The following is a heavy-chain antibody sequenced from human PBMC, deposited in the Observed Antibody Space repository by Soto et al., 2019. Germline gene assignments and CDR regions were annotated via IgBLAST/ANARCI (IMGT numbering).Heavy chain of an antibody. CDR1: GFTFSSYG. CDR2: IWYDESNI. V-gene: IGHV3-33*01. D-gene: IGHD6-19*01. Sequence: GGSLRLSCAASGFTFSSYGMHWVRQAPGKGLDWVAVIWYDESNIYYADSVEGRFTISRDNSKNTLFLQMNSPRAEDTAVYYCARDDIPGIAVAIYGMDVWGQGTTVTVSS. J-gene: IGHJ6*02. CDR3: ARDDIPGIAVAIYGMDV.